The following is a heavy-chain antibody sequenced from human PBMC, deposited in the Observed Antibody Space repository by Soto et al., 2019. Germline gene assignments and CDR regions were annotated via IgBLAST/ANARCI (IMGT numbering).Heavy chain of an antibody. Sequence: TLSLTCTVSGGSISSGGYYWSWIRQHPGKGLEWIGYIYYSGSTYYNPSLKSRVTISVDTSKNQFSLKLSSVTAADTAVYYCARWGYYYGSGSPPRWFDPWGQGTLVTVSS. CDR1: GGSISSGGYY. D-gene: IGHD3-10*01. CDR3: ARWGYYYGSGSPPRWFDP. V-gene: IGHV4-31*03. CDR2: IYYSGST. J-gene: IGHJ5*02.